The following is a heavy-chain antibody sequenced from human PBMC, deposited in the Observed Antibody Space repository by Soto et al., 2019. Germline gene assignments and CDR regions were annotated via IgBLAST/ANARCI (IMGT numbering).Heavy chain of an antibody. V-gene: IGHV3-30*18. D-gene: IGHD6-13*01. J-gene: IGHJ4*02. Sequence: GSLRLSCAVSVVTFSNYGMHWVRQARGRGLEWVSVISYDGSNKYYADSVKGRFTISRDNYKNTLYLQMNSLRAEDTAVYYCAKDVSQYSSSWACYVAYWGQGT. CDR1: VVTFSNYG. CDR2: ISYDGSNK. CDR3: AKDVSQYSSSWACYVAY.